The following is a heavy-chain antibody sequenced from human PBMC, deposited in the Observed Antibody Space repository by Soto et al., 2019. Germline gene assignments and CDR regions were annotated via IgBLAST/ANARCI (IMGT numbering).Heavy chain of an antibody. Sequence: PSETLSLTCTVSGGSISSYYWSWIRQPPGKGLEWIGYIYYSGITNYNTSLKSRVTISVDTSKNQFSLKLSSVTAADTAVYYCARYKSNYYYGMDVWGQGTTVTVSS. V-gene: IGHV4-59*01. D-gene: IGHD1-20*01. CDR1: GGSISSYY. J-gene: IGHJ6*02. CDR3: ARYKSNYYYGMDV. CDR2: IYYSGIT.